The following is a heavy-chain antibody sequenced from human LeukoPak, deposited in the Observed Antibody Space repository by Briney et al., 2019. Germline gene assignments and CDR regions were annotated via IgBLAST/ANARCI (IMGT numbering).Heavy chain of an antibody. D-gene: IGHD6-19*01. V-gene: IGHV4-34*01. CDR1: GGSFSGYY. CDR2: INHSGST. J-gene: IGHJ6*03. CDR3: ARVFQSSRIAVAGMYPYYYMDV. Sequence: SETLSLTCAVYGGSFSGYYWSWIRQPPGKGLEWIGEINHSGSTNYNPYLKSRVTISVDTSKNQFSLKLSSVTAADTAVYYCARVFQSSRIAVAGMYPYYYMDVWGKGTTVTVSS.